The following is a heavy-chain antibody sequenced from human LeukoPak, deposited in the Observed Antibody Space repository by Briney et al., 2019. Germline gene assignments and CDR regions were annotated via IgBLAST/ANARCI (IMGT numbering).Heavy chain of an antibody. CDR3: ARDLVRGYSGYDGDY. J-gene: IGHJ4*02. V-gene: IGHV1-2*02. D-gene: IGHD5-12*01. Sequence: ASVKVSCKASGYTFTGYYMHWVRQAPGQGLEWMGWINPNSGGTNYAQKFQGRVTMARDTSISTAYMELSRLRSDDTAVYYCARDLVRGYSGYDGDYWGQGTLVTVSS. CDR1: GYTFTGYY. CDR2: INPNSGGT.